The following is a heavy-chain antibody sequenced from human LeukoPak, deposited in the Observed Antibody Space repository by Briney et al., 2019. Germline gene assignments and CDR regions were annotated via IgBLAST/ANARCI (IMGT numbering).Heavy chain of an antibody. Sequence: GASVKVSCKASGYTFTNYDVNWVRQATGQGLEWMGWMNPKSNNRGYAQKFQGRVTITTDTSISTAYMELSSLRSDDTAVYYCTRGLKGNYCSGSGTYRWFAPWGQGTLVTVSS. V-gene: IGHV1-8*03. CDR2: MNPKSNNR. CDR1: GYTFTNYD. D-gene: IGHD3-10*01. J-gene: IGHJ5*02. CDR3: TRGLKGNYCSGSGTYRWFAP.